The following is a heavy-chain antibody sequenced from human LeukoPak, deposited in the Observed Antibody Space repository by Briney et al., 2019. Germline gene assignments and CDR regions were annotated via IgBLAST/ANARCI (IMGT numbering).Heavy chain of an antibody. CDR1: GFTVSSNY. CDR3: AREDVDYYDSSGYLDV. CDR2: IHSDGRT. Sequence: PGGSLRLSCAASGFTVSSNYMSWVRQAPGKGLEWVSVIHSDGRTYYADSVKGRFTISRDNSKNTLHLQMNSLRAEDTAVYYCAREDVDYYDSSGYLDVWGKGTTVTVSS. J-gene: IGHJ6*04. D-gene: IGHD3-22*01. V-gene: IGHV3-53*01.